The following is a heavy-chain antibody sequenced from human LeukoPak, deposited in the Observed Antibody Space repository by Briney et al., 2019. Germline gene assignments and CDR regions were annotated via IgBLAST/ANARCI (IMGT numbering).Heavy chain of an antibody. D-gene: IGHD6-19*01. Sequence: PAASVKVSCKASGYSFTNSGFSWVRQAPGQGLEWMGWVSAYDGNSNYAQMFQDRLTMTTDRSTSTAYMELRSLRSEDTGVYYCARIIQVAGQRSYYYSGMDVWGQGTTVTVSS. CDR3: ARIIQVAGQRSYYYSGMDV. CDR1: GYSFTNSG. CDR2: VSAYDGNS. J-gene: IGHJ6*02. V-gene: IGHV1-18*01.